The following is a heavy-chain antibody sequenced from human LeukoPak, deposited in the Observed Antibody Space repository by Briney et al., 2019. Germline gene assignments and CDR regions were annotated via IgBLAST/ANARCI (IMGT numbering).Heavy chain of an antibody. D-gene: IGHD1-14*01. CDR2: MNDRGRT. J-gene: IGHJ5*02. CDR3: ASGVWSRRFAP. V-gene: IGHV4-34*01. CDR1: HESLNGYY. Sequence: SETLSLTCAVYHESLNGYYWSWIRQPPGKGLEWIGEMNDRGRTTYNPSLESRDTISAETSKNQFSLKLTSVTAADTAVYYCASGVWSRRFAPWGQGTPVIVSS.